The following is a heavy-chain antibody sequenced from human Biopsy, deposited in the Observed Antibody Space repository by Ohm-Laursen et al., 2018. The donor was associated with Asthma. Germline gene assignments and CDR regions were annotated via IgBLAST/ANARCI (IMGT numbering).Heavy chain of an antibody. J-gene: IGHJ6*02. Sequence: SSVKVSCNASGDTFSSCGVNWVRQAPGRGLEWMGEIIPIYRTTNYAQKFQGRVTITADESTSTAYMELSSLRADDTAVYYCARGGYYGDRRYHDGMDVWGQGTTVTVSS. CDR3: ARGGYYGDRRYHDGMDV. CDR2: IIPIYRTT. CDR1: GDTFSSCG. D-gene: IGHD4-17*01. V-gene: IGHV1-69*01.